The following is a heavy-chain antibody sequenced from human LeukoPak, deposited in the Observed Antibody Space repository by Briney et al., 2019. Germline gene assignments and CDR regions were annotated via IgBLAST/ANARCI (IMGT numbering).Heavy chain of an antibody. CDR2: ISAYNGNT. V-gene: IGHV1-18*01. D-gene: IGHD5-24*01. CDR1: GYTFTSYG. J-gene: IGHJ5*02. CDR3: ARDRSNYHEGEKGWFDP. Sequence: ASVKVSCKASGYTFTSYGISWVRQAPGQGLEWMGWISAYNGNTNYAQKLQGRVTMTTDTSTSTAYMELRSLRSDDTAVYYCARDRSNYHEGEKGWFDPWGQGTLVTVSS.